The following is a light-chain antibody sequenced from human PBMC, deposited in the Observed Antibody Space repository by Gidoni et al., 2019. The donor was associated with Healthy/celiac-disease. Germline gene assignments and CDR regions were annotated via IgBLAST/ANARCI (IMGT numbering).Light chain of an antibody. CDR1: QSVLYSSNNKNY. J-gene: IGKJ2*01. Sequence: DIVMTQSPDSLAVSLVERATINCKSSQSVLYSSNNKNYLAWYQQKPGQPPKLLIYWASTRESGVPDRFSGSGSGTDFTLTISSLQAEDVAGYYCQQYYSTPETFGQGTKLEIK. CDR2: WAS. CDR3: QQYYSTPET. V-gene: IGKV4-1*01.